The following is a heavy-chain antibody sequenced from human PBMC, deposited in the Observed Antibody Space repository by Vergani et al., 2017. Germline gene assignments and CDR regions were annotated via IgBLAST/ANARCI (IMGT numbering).Heavy chain of an antibody. CDR3: ARTYSSSPRKDAFDI. D-gene: IGHD6-6*01. CDR2: IDWDDDK. V-gene: IGHV2-70*01. Sequence: QVTLRESGPALVKPTQTLTLTCTFSGFSLSTSGMCVSRIRQPPGKALEWLALIDWDDDKYYSTSLKTRLTISKDTSKNQVVLTMTNMDPVDTATYYCARTYSSSPRKDAFDIWGQGTMVTVSS. CDR1: GFSLSTSGMC. J-gene: IGHJ3*02.